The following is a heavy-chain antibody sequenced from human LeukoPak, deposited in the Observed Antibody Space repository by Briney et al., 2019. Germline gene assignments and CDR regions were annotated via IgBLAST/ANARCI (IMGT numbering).Heavy chain of an antibody. J-gene: IGHJ5*02. CDR2: IYYSGIT. D-gene: IGHD6-13*01. CDR1: GVSISSSTYY. V-gene: IGHV4-39*02. CDR3: ARRYSSSWFPPNNWFDP. Sequence: PSETLSLTCTVSGVSISSSTYYWGWLRQPPGKGLEWIGSIYYSGITYYNPSLESRVTISVDTSKNHFSLKLSSVTAADTAVYYCARRYSSSWFPPNNWFDPWGQGTLVTVSS.